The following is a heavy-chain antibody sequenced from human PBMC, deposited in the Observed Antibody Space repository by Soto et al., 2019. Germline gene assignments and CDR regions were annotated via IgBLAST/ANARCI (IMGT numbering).Heavy chain of an antibody. J-gene: IGHJ1*01. CDR1: GVSITNYY. Sequence: QVRLQESGPDLVKPSETLSLTCAVTGVSITNYYWSWVRQSPGKALEWIGYIRYSGSTDYNPSLKSRVTMSLDTSKNQFSLGVNSVTAADTAVYFCAGDRNSNNWAFYWGRGALVTVSS. CDR3: AGDRNSNNWAFY. CDR2: IRYSGST. V-gene: IGHV4-59*01. D-gene: IGHD1-20*01.